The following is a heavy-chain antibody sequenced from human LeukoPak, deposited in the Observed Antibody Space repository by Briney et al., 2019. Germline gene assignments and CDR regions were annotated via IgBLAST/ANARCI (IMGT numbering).Heavy chain of an antibody. J-gene: IGHJ4*02. D-gene: IGHD2-2*01. V-gene: IGHV1-2*02. Sequence: ASVKVSCKASGYTFTGYYMHWVRQAPGQGLEWMGWINPNSGGTNYAQKFQGRVTMTRDTSISTAYMELSRLRSDDTAVYYCARVGVPAATLYYFDYWGQGTLVTVSS. CDR2: INPNSGGT. CDR1: GYTFTGYY. CDR3: ARVGVPAATLYYFDY.